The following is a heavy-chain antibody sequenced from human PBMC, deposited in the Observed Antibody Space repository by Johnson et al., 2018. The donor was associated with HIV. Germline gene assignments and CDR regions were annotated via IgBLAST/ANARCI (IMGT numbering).Heavy chain of an antibody. CDR3: AKVPWGYSGYDTAFDI. D-gene: IGHD5-12*01. CDR2: ISYDGSNK. V-gene: IGHV3-30*18. Sequence: QMQLVESGGGLIQPGGSLRLSCAASGFTVSSNYMSWVRQAPGKGLEWVAVISYDGSNKYYADSVKGRFTISRDNSKNTLYLQMNSLRAEDTALYYCAKVPWGYSGYDTAFDIWGQGTMVTVSS. J-gene: IGHJ3*02. CDR1: GFTVSSNY.